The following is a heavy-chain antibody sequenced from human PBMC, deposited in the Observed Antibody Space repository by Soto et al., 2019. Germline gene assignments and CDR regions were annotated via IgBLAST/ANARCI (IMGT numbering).Heavy chain of an antibody. CDR3: ALVPSIDDAFDI. CDR1: GYTFTSYA. Sequence: ASVKVSCKASGYTFTSYAMHWVRQAPGQRLEWMGWINAGNGNTKYSQKFQGRVTMTRNTSTSTAYMELSSLRSEDTAVYYCALVPSIDDAFDIWGQGTMVTVSS. V-gene: IGHV1-3*01. J-gene: IGHJ3*02. D-gene: IGHD3-3*02. CDR2: INAGNGNT.